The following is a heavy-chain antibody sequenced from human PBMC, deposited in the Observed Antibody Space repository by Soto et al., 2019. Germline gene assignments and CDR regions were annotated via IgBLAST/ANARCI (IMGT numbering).Heavy chain of an antibody. Sequence: VASVKVSCKASGYTFTSYGISWVRQAPGQGLEWMGWISAYNGNTNYAQKLQGRVTMTTDTSTSTAYMELRSLRSDDTAVYYCARQGYYYDFWSGYYFDYWGQVTLVTVSS. CDR1: GYTFTSYG. CDR3: ARQGYYYDFWSGYYFDY. V-gene: IGHV1-18*04. CDR2: ISAYNGNT. J-gene: IGHJ4*02. D-gene: IGHD3-3*01.